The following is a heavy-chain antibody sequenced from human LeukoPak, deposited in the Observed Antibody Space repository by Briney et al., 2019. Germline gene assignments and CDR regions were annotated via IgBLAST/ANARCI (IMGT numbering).Heavy chain of an antibody. CDR3: AREKEYGVQTS. D-gene: IGHD2/OR15-2a*01. CDR1: GCSVSSGSYN. J-gene: IGHJ4*02. Sequence: SETLSLTCTVSGCSVSSGSYNWSWIRQPPGKGLEWIGKIYYSGSTNYNPSLKSRVTISVDTSKNQFSLKLSSVTAAATAEYYCAREKEYGVQTSWGQGTLVTVSS. CDR2: IYYSGST. V-gene: IGHV4-61*01.